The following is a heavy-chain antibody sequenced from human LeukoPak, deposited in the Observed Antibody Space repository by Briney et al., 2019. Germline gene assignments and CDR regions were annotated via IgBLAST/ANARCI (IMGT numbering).Heavy chain of an antibody. CDR3: AREDYYGSGSFSNWLDP. J-gene: IGHJ5*02. Sequence: ASVKVSCKASGYTFTSYGISWVRQAPGQGLEWMGWISAYNGNTNYAQKLQGRVTMTRNTSITTAYMELRSLKSDDTAVYCAREDYYGSGSFSNWLDPWGQGTLVTVSS. V-gene: IGHV1-18*01. D-gene: IGHD3-10*01. CDR1: GYTFTSYG. CDR2: ISAYNGNT.